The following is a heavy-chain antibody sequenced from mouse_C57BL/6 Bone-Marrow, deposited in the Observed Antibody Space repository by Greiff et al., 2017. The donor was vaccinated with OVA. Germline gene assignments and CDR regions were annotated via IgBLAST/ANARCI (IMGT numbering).Heavy chain of an antibody. CDR3: ARGLVAPFDY. CDR2: IYPSDSET. D-gene: IGHD1-1*01. J-gene: IGHJ2*01. V-gene: IGHV1-61*01. CDR1: GYTFTSYW. Sequence: QVHVKQSGAELVRPGSSVKLSCKASGYTFTSYWMDWVKQRPGQGLEWIGNIYPSDSETHYNQQFKDKATLTVDKSSSTAYMQLSSLTSEDAAVYYCARGLVAPFDYWGQGTTLTVSS.